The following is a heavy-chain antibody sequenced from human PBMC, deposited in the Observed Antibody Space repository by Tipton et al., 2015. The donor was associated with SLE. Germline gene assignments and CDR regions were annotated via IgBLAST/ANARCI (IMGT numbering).Heavy chain of an antibody. D-gene: IGHD6-13*01. CDR2: IFYSGTT. CDR3: ARGVSSRGAFDY. J-gene: IGHJ4*02. CDR1: DAIRNSTYY. V-gene: IGHV4-39*07. Sequence: GLVKPSETLSLLCTGDAIRNSTYYWGWIRQSPGKGLEWIGTIFYSGTTYYNPSLKSRVTISVDTSKKEFSLKMRFVTAADTAVYYCARGVSSRGAFDYWGQGSLVTVSS.